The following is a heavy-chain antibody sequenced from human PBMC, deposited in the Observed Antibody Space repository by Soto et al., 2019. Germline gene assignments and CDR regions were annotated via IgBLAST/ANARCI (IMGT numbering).Heavy chain of an antibody. CDR1: GYTFTSYY. V-gene: IGHV1-46*01. CDR3: AGLRRDIVLVPAAQNNYYNGMDV. J-gene: IGHJ6*02. CDR2: INPSGGST. D-gene: IGHD2-2*01. Sequence: ASVKVSCKASGYTFTSYYMHWVRQAPGQGLEWMGIINPSGGSTSYAQKFQGRVTITADESTSTAYMELSSLRSEDTAVYYCAGLRRDIVLVPAAQNNYYNGMDVWGQGTTVTAP.